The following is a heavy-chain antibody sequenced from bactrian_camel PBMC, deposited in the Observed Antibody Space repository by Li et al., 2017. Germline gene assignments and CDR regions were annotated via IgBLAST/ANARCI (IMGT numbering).Heavy chain of an antibody. V-gene: IGHV3S40*01. D-gene: IGHD2*01. CDR1: GYTYGDNC. CDR2: LYTGDHTT. CDR3: AANPSCSGGPPVAGFSY. J-gene: IGHJ6*01. Sequence: VQLVESGGGSVQAGGSLRLSCAVSGYTYGDNCMGWFRQTPGKAREGVAGLYTGDHTTYYDDSVKGRFTISRDIAKRIVYLQMNSLKPEDTAMYYCAANPSCSGGPPVAGFSYRGQGTQVTVS.